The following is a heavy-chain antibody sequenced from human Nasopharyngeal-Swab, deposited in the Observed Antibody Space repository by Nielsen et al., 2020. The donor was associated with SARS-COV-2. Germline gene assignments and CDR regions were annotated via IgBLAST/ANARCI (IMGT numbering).Heavy chain of an antibody. CDR3: ARARITMIVVVNAFDI. J-gene: IGHJ3*02. CDR1: GGSISSRGYY. Sequence: SETLSLTSTVSGGSISSRGYYWSWIRQHPGKGLEWIGYIYYSGSTYYNPSLKSRVTISVDTSKNQFSLKLSSVTAADTAVYYCARARITMIVVVNAFDIWGQGTMVTVSS. CDR2: IYYSGST. V-gene: IGHV4-31*03. D-gene: IGHD3-22*01.